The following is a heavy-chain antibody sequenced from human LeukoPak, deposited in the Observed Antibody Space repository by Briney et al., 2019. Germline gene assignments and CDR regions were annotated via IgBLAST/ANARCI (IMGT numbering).Heavy chain of an antibody. J-gene: IGHJ6*02. V-gene: IGHV3-30*03. D-gene: IGHD3-10*01. Sequence: GRSLRLSCAASGFTFSSYGMHWVRQAPGKGLEWVAVISYDGSNKYYADSVKGRFTISRDNSKNTLYLQMNSLRAEDTAVYYCAREGLWFGGLDVWGQGTTVTVSS. CDR3: AREGLWFGGLDV. CDR1: GFTFSSYG. CDR2: ISYDGSNK.